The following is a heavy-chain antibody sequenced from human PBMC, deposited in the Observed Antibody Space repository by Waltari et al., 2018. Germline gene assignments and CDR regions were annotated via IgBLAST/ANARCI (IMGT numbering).Heavy chain of an antibody. CDR2: INHSGST. CDR1: GGSFSGYY. D-gene: IGHD3-22*01. V-gene: IGHV4-34*01. CDR3: AREEWGYYDSSGYYYVY. J-gene: IGHJ4*02. Sequence: QVQLQQWGAGLLKPSETLSLTCAVYGGSFSGYYWSWIRQPPGKGLEWIGEINHSGSTNYNPSLKSRVTISVDTSKNQFSLKLSSVTAADTAVYYCAREEWGYYDSSGYYYVYWGQGTLVTVSS.